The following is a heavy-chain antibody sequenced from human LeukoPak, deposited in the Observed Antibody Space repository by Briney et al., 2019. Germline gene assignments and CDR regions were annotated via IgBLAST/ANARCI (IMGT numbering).Heavy chain of an antibody. CDR3: ARDRGYGSGSYSLGY. D-gene: IGHD3-10*01. J-gene: IGHJ4*02. Sequence: PSQTLSLTFAVSGGSISSGGYSWSWIRQPPGKGLEWIGYIYHSGSTYYNPSLKSRVTISVDRSKNQFSLKLSSVTAADTAVYYCARDRGYGSGSYSLGYWGQGTLVTVSS. V-gene: IGHV4-30-2*01. CDR1: GGSISSGGYS. CDR2: IYHSGST.